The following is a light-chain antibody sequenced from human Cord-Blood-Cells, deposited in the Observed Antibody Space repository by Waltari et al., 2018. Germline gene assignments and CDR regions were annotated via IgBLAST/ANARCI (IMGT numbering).Light chain of an antibody. Sequence: QSVLTQPPSVSEAPRQRVTLSCSGTSSNIGNNAVTRYQHLPGKAPKLLIYYDDLLPSGVSDRFSGSKSGTSASLAISGLQSEDEADYYCAAWDDSLNGWVFGGGTKLTVL. CDR2: YDD. J-gene: IGLJ3*02. CDR3: AAWDDSLNGWV. CDR1: SSNIGNNA. V-gene: IGLV1-36*01.